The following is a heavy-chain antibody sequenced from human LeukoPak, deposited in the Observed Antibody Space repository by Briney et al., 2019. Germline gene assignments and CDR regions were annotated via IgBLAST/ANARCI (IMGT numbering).Heavy chain of an antibody. CDR1: GGSISSSSYY. V-gene: IGHV4-39*07. D-gene: IGHD2-15*01. J-gene: IGHJ6*03. Sequence: SETLSLTCTVSGGSISSSSYYWGWIRQPPGKGLEWIGSIYYSGSTYYNPSLKSRVTISVDTSKNQFSLKLSSVTAADTAVYYCARVLAVGRYCSGGSCSYYMDVWGKGTTVTVSS. CDR3: ARVLAVGRYCSGGSCSYYMDV. CDR2: IYYSGST.